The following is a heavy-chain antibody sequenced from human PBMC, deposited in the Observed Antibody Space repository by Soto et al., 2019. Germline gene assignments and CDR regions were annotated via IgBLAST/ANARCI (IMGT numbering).Heavy chain of an antibody. CDR3: ARGVRRMGKAAVKVSEPETQFDY. Sequence: SETLSLTCTVSGGSISSYYCSWIRQPPGKGLEWIGYIYYSGSTNYNPSLKRRVTISVDTSKNQFSLKLSSVTAADTAVYYCARGVRRMGKAAVKVSEPETQFDYWGQGTLVTVSS. D-gene: IGHD6-13*01. V-gene: IGHV4-59*01. CDR2: IYYSGST. J-gene: IGHJ4*02. CDR1: GGSISSYY.